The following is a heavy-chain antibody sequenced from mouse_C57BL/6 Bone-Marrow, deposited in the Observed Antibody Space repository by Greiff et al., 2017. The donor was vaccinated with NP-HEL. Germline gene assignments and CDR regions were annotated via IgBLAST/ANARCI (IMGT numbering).Heavy chain of an antibody. J-gene: IGHJ2*01. D-gene: IGHD2-2*01. CDR1: GFNITDDY. V-gene: IGHV14-4*01. Sequence: VQLQQSGAELVRPGASVKLSCTASGFNITDDYMHWVKQRPEQGLEWIGWIDPENGDTEYASKFQGKATITADTSSNTAYLQLSSLTSEDTAVYDGTTDGYDDYWGQGTTLTVST. CDR2: IDPENGDT. CDR3: TTDGYDDY.